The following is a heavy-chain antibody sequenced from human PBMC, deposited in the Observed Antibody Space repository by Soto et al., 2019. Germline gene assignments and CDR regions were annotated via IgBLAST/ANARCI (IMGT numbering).Heavy chain of an antibody. CDR3: VRSKGGYSYGTPFDY. J-gene: IGHJ4*02. D-gene: IGHD5-18*01. Sequence: EVQLEESGGALVQPGRSLRLSCAASGFTFDDYAMHWVRQVLGKGLEWVSSISWNSGNMGYADSVKGLFTTSRDNAKNSLYLQMNSLRPEDTALYYCVRSKGGYSYGTPFDYWGQGTLVTVSS. CDR2: ISWNSGNM. V-gene: IGHV3-9*01. CDR1: GFTFDDYA.